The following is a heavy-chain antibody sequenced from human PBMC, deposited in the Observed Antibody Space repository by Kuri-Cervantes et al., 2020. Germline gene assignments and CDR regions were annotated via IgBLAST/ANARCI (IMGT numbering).Heavy chain of an antibody. V-gene: IGHV4-34*01. CDR3: ASGGTSY. CDR2: INHSGST. Sequence: SQTLSLTCAVYGGSFSGYYWSWIRQPPGKGLEWIGEINHSGSTNYNPSLKSRVTISVDTSKNQFSLKLSSVTAADTAVYYCASGGTSYWGQGTLVTVSS. J-gene: IGHJ4*02. D-gene: IGHD4-23*01. CDR1: GGSFSGYY.